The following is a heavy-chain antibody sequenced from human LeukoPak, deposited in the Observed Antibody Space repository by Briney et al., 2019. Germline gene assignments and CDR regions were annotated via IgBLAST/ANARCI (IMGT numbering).Heavy chain of an antibody. CDR2: ISSSSSYT. J-gene: IGHJ4*02. CDR1: GFTFSDYY. D-gene: IGHD5-12*01. CDR3: VRAGYSAYDSLFDY. V-gene: IGHV3-11*06. Sequence: GGSLRFSCAASGFTFSDYYISWIRKAPGKGLEGASYISSSSSYTNYADSLKGRFTISRDNAKNSLYLQMNSLRAEDTAVYYCVRAGYSAYDSLFDYWGQGTLVTVSS.